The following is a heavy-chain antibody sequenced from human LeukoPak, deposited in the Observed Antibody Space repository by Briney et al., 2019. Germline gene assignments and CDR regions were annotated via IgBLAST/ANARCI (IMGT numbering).Heavy chain of an antibody. V-gene: IGHV1-2*02. CDR2: INPNSGGT. CDR3: ARLTTDTAMVHFDY. CDR1: GYTFTGYY. D-gene: IGHD5-18*01. J-gene: IGHJ4*02. Sequence: GASVKVSCKASGYTFTGYYMHWVRQAPGQGLEWMGWINPNSGGTNYAQKFQGRVTMTRDTSISTAYMELSRLRSDDTAVYYCARLTTDTAMVHFDYWGQGTLVTVSS.